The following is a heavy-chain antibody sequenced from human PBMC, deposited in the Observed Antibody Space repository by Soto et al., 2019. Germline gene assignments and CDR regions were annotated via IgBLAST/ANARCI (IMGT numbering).Heavy chain of an antibody. CDR1: GYTFTSYY. CDR2: INPSGGST. D-gene: IGHD6-13*01. CDR3: ARGGIAAAGSIDY. J-gene: IGHJ4*02. V-gene: IGHV1-46*01. Sequence: ASVKVSCKASGYTFTSYYIHWVRQAPGQGLEWMGKINPSGGSTSYAQKFQGRVTMTRDTSISTAYMELSRLRSDDTAVYYCARGGIAAAGSIDYWGQGTLVTVSS.